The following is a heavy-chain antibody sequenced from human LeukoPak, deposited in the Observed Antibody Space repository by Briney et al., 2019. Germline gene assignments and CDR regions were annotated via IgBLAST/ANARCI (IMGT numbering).Heavy chain of an antibody. CDR3: AVSRGYYYGMDV. J-gene: IGHJ6*02. CDR2: ISSSSSYI. D-gene: IGHD3-10*01. V-gene: IGHV3-21*01. CDR1: GFTFSSYS. Sequence: GGSLRLSCAASGFTFSSYSMTWVRQAPGKGLEWVSSISSSSSYIYYADSVKGRFTISRDNAKNSLYLQMNSLRAEDTAVYYCAVSRGYYYGMDVWGQGTTVTVSS.